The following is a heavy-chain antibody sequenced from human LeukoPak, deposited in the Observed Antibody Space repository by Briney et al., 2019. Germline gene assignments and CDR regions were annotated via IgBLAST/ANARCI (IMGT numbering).Heavy chain of an antibody. J-gene: IGHJ4*02. CDR2: ISYSGDNRGGNT. Sequence: PGGSLRLSCAAFGFTFKIYTMNWVRQAPGKGLEWLSSISYSGDNRGGNTYYADSVRGRFSISRDTSQNTVFLQMSSLRVDDTAAYYCVVTFTVLGVVATIAWGQGTLVTVSS. CDR3: VVTFTVLGVVATIA. V-gene: IGHV3-23*01. CDR1: GFTFKIYT. D-gene: IGHD3-3*01.